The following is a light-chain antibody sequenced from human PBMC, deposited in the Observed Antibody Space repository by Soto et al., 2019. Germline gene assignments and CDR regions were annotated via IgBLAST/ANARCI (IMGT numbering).Light chain of an antibody. CDR1: QSVSGSY. V-gene: IGKV3-20*01. Sequence: EIVLTQSPGTLSLSPGERATLSCRASQSVSGSYLAWYQQKPGQAPRLLIYGASSRATGIPDRFSGSGSGTDFTLTISRLEPEDFAVYYCQQYGSSTGWTFGQGTKVEIK. CDR2: GAS. CDR3: QQYGSSTGWT. J-gene: IGKJ1*01.